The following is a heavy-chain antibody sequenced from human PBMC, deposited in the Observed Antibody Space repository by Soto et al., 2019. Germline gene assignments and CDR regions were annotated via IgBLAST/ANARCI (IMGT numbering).Heavy chain of an antibody. Sequence: VGSLRLSCASSVCTFSRNAMSCVRDSPGKWLEWVSGISYMGLSTYYADSVTGRFTISRDNSDNTLYLQMTGLRAEDTAIYYCTKCAGDKATSCNRGMDYLGHGSLVIVSS. CDR3: TKCAGDKATSCNRGMDY. V-gene: IGHV3-23*01. D-gene: IGHD2-2*02. CDR2: ISYMGLST. J-gene: IGHJ4*01. CDR1: VCTFSRNA.